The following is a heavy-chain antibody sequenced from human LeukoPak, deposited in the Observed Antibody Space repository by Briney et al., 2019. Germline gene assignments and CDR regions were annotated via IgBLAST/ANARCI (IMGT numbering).Heavy chain of an antibody. CDR3: AKEVPYLDY. CDR1: RLTFNNYV. CDR2: ISSSGRST. Sequence: GGSLRLSCATSRLTFNNYVMTWVRQAPEKGLEWVSSISSSGRSTYYADSVRGRFTISRDNSKNTLFLQMNTLRADDTAVYYCAKEVPYLDYWGRGTLVTVSS. J-gene: IGHJ4*02. V-gene: IGHV3-23*01. D-gene: IGHD1-1*01.